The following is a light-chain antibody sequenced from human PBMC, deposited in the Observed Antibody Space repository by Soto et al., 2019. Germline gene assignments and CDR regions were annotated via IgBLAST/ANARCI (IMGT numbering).Light chain of an antibody. Sequence: DIQMTQSPSTLSASVGDRVTITCRASQSISSWLAWYQQKPGKAPKLLIYKASNLESGVPSRFSGSGSGTEFTLTISSLQPDDFATYYCQQYSSYWWTFGQGTKVEIK. V-gene: IGKV1-5*03. CDR2: KAS. J-gene: IGKJ1*01. CDR1: QSISSW. CDR3: QQYSSYWWT.